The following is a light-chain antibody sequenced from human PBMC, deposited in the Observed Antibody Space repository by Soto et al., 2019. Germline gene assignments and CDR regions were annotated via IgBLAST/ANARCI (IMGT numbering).Light chain of an antibody. V-gene: IGKV2-30*02. Sequence: EVVMTQSKLSLPVTLGQPASISCISNQILVHMNGICYFSWFQQRPGRSPRRLIYKVSNRDSGVPDRFSGSGSGTDFALKISRVEAEDVRVYYCMQGTHLLITFGQVTRLEIK. J-gene: IGKJ5*01. CDR2: KVS. CDR1: QILVHMNGICY. CDR3: MQGTHLLIT.